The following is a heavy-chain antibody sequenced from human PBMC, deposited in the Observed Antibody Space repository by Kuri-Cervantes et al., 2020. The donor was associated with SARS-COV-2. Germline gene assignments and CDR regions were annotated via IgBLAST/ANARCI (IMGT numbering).Heavy chain of an antibody. CDR2: IYYSGST. D-gene: IGHD6-6*01. J-gene: IGHJ4*02. CDR3: ARSLQLVRFDY. Sequence: SETLSLTCTVSGGSISSGGYYWSWIRQPPGKGLEWIGSIYYSGSTYYNPSLKSRVTISVDTSKNQFSLKLSSVTAADTAVYYCARSLQLVRFDYWGQGTLVTVSS. V-gene: IGHV4-30-4*08. CDR1: GGSISSGGYY.